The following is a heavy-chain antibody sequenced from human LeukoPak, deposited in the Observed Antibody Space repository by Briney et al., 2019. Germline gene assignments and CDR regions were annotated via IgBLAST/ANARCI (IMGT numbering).Heavy chain of an antibody. J-gene: IGHJ4*02. CDR1: GGSISSGDYY. Sequence: PSENLSLTCTVSGGSISSGDYYWSWIRQPPGKGLEWIGYIYYSGNTYYNPSLKSRVTISVDTSKNQFSLKLSSVTAADTAVYYCARDRWVQKSTVVVPAASFDYWGQGILVTVSS. V-gene: IGHV4-30-4*08. D-gene: IGHD2-2*01. CDR2: IYYSGNT. CDR3: ARDRWVQKSTVVVPAASFDY.